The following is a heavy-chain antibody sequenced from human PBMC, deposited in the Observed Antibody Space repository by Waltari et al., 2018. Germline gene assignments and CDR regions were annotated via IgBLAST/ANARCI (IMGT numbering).Heavy chain of an antibody. D-gene: IGHD2-21*01. Sequence: QVQLVQSGAEVKKPGASVKVSCKASGYTFTGYYMHWVRQAPGQGLEWMGRINPNSGGTNYAQKFKGRVTMTRDTSISTAYMELSRLRSDDTAVYYWARESEGLFPPYFDYWGQGTLVTVSS. V-gene: IGHV1-2*06. J-gene: IGHJ4*02. CDR1: GYTFTGYY. CDR3: ARESEGLFPPYFDY. CDR2: INPNSGGT.